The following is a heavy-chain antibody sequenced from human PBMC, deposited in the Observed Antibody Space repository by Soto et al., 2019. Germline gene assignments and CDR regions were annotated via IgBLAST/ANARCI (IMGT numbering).Heavy chain of an antibody. CDR3: ARGARRSPGMDV. CDR1: GGSISSGGYY. Sequence: QVQLQESGPGLVKPSQTLSLTCTVSGGSISSGGYYWSWIRQHPGKGLEWIGYIYYSGSTYYNPSRKSRATISVDTSKNQFSLKLSSVTAAATAVYYCARGARRSPGMDVWGQGTTVTVSS. V-gene: IGHV4-31*03. CDR2: IYYSGST. D-gene: IGHD6-6*01. J-gene: IGHJ6*02.